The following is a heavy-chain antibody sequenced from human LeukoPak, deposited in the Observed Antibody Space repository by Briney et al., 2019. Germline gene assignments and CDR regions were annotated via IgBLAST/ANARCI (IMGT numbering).Heavy chain of an antibody. D-gene: IGHD5-18*01. V-gene: IGHV1-69*13. CDR2: IIPIFGTA. CDR1: GGTFSSYA. J-gene: IGHJ6*02. CDR3: ARDPPPGYSYGYSGMDV. Sequence: HGASVKVSCKASGGTFSSYAISWVRQAPGQGLEWMGGIIPIFGTANYAQKFQGRVTITADESTSTAYMELSSLRSEDTAVYYCARDPPPGYSYGYSGMDVWGQGTTVTVSS.